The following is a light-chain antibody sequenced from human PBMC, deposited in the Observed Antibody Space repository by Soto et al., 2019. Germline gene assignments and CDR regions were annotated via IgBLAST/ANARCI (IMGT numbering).Light chain of an antibody. Sequence: EIVMTQSPATLSVSPGERVTLSCRASQSVSSNLAWYQQKPGQAPRLLIYGASNRATGIPDRFSGSGSGTDFTLTISRLEPEDFAVYYCQQYVTSPLTFGGGTKV. CDR3: QQYVTSPLT. V-gene: IGKV3-20*01. CDR2: GAS. J-gene: IGKJ4*01. CDR1: QSVSSN.